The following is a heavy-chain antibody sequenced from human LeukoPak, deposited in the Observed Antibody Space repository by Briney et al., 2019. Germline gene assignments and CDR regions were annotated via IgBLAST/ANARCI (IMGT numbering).Heavy chain of an antibody. CDR2: ISYSGNT. J-gene: IGHJ4*02. Sequence: PSETLSLTCTVSGGSISSYYWNWIRQPPGKGLEWIGYISYSGNTNYNPSLKSRATISVDTSKNQFSLKLSSVTAADTAVYYCARQLAYYGSGSSILYYFDYWGQGTLVTVST. CDR1: GGSISSYY. D-gene: IGHD3-10*01. CDR3: ARQLAYYGSGSSILYYFDY. V-gene: IGHV4-59*08.